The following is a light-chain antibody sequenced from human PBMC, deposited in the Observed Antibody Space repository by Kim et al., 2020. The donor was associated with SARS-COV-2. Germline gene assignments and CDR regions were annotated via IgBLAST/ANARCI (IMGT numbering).Light chain of an antibody. V-gene: IGLV3-9*01. Sequence: SYELTQPLSVSVALGQTARITCGGNNIGSKNVHWYQQKPVQAPVLVIYRDGDRPSGIPERFSGSNSGNTATLTISRAQAGDEADYYCQVWDSSPVVFGGGTQLTVL. CDR2: RDG. J-gene: IGLJ2*01. CDR3: QVWDSSPVV. CDR1: NIGSKN.